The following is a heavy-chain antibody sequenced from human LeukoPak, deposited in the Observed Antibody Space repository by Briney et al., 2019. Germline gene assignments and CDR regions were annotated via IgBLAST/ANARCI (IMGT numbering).Heavy chain of an antibody. CDR3: ARGVAVAGNYYYGMDV. CDR1: GGSFSGYY. CDR2: INHSGST. J-gene: IGHJ6*02. Sequence: SETLSLTCAVYGGSFSGYYWSWIRQPPGKGLEWIGEINHSGSTNYNPSLKSRVTISVDTSKNQFSLKLISVTAADTAVYYCARGVAVAGNYYYGMDVWGQGTTVTVSS. V-gene: IGHV4-34*01. D-gene: IGHD6-19*01.